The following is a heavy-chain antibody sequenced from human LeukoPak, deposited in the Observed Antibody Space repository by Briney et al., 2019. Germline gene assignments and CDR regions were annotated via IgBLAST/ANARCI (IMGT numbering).Heavy chain of an antibody. V-gene: IGHV3-53*01. D-gene: IGHD1-14*01. CDR1: GFTVITND. Sequence: GGSLRLSCAASGFTVITNDMTWVRQAPGKGLEWVAVLYSDGNTKYTDSMQGRFTISIDKSKNTLYLEMNSLSRDDTAVYYCARCVEPLAAHTLAYWGQGTLVTVS. J-gene: IGHJ4*02. CDR2: LYSDGNT. CDR3: ARCVEPLAAHTLAY.